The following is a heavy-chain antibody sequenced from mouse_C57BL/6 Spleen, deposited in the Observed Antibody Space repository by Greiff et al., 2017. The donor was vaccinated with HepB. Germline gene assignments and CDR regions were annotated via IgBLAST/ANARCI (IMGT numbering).Heavy chain of an antibody. CDR3: AREGGSSYTWFAY. Sequence: QVQLQQSGPELVKPGDSVKISCKASGYSFTSYYIHWVKQRPGQGLEWIGWIYPGSGNTKYNEKFKGKATLTADTSSSTAYMQLSSLTSEDSAVYYCAREGGSSYTWFAYWGQGTLVTVSA. J-gene: IGHJ3*01. V-gene: IGHV1-66*01. CDR1: GYSFTSYY. D-gene: IGHD1-1*01. CDR2: IYPGSGNT.